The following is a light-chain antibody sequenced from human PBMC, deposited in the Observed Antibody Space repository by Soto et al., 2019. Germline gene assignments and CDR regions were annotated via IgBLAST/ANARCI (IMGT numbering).Light chain of an antibody. Sequence: QSVLTQPPSVSAAPGQKVTISCSGTSSNIGDKYVSWYQQLPGTAPKLLIYDNSKRPSGIPDRFSGSKSGPSATLGITGLQTGDEADYYCGTWDSSLSTWVFGGGTKLTVL. V-gene: IGLV1-51*01. CDR3: GTWDSSLSTWV. J-gene: IGLJ3*02. CDR2: DNS. CDR1: SSNIGDKY.